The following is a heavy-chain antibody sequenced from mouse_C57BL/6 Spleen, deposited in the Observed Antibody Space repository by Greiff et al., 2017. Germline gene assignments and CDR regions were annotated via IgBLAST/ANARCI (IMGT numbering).Heavy chain of an antibody. J-gene: IGHJ3*01. Sequence: QVQLQQPGAELVKPGASVKLSCKASGYTFTSYWMQWVKQRPGQGLEWIGEIDPSDSYTNYNQKIKGKATLTVDTSSSTAYMQRSSLTSEDSAVYYCARWGVYWGQGTLVTVSA. CDR1: GYTFTSYW. CDR3: ARWGVY. CDR2: IDPSDSYT. V-gene: IGHV1-50*01.